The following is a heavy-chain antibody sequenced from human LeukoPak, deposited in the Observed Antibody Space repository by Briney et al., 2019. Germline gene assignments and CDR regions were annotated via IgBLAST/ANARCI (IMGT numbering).Heavy chain of an antibody. V-gene: IGHV4-39*01. CDR3: ARHPKGYFSRFDP. D-gene: IGHD2-15*01. Sequence: PSETLSLTCTASGGSISSTTHYWGWIRQPPGKGLEWIGSIYYSGNTDYNPSLKSRVTISVDTSKNQFSLKLNSVTAADTAVYYCARHPKGYFSRFDPWGQGTLVTVSS. CDR2: IYYSGNT. CDR1: GGSISSTTHY. J-gene: IGHJ5*02.